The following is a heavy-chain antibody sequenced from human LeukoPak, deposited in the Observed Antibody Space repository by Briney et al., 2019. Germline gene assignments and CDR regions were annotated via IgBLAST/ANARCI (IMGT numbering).Heavy chain of an antibody. Sequence: GGSLRLSCAASGFTFSPYAMSWVRQAPGKGLEWVSGITGGGTTTYYAESVKGRFTVSRDNSKNTLYLQMNSLRVEDTAVYYCANLVPTNSYDSSGHYPTVDYWGQGTLVTVSS. CDR1: GFTFSPYA. CDR2: ITGGGTTT. V-gene: IGHV3-23*01. J-gene: IGHJ4*02. D-gene: IGHD3-22*01. CDR3: ANLVPTNSYDSSGHYPTVDY.